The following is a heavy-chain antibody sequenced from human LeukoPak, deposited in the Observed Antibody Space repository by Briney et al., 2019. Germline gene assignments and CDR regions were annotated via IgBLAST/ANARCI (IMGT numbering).Heavy chain of an antibody. CDR2: IYNSGST. D-gene: IGHD4/OR15-4a*01. V-gene: IGHV4-59*12. Sequence: PSETLSLTCTVSGDSISSYYWSWIRQPPGKGLVWIGYIYNSGSTNYNPSLKSRVTMSVDTSKNHMSLKLSSVTAADTAMYYCARSTMVNTATGWFDPWGQGTLVTVSS. CDR1: GDSISSYY. J-gene: IGHJ5*02. CDR3: ARSTMVNTATGWFDP.